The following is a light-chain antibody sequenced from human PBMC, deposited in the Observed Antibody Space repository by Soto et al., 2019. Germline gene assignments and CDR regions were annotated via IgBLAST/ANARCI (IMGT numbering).Light chain of an antibody. CDR3: SSYTTSSTLV. CDR1: SSDIGRYNR. J-gene: IGLJ2*01. CDR2: EVN. Sequence: QSALTQPPSVSGSPGQSVTISCTGTSSDIGRYNRVSWYQQPPGAAPKLIIYEVNNRPSGVPDRFSGSESGNTASLTITGRQAEDESDYFCSSYTTSSTLVFGGGTKLTVL. V-gene: IGLV2-18*02.